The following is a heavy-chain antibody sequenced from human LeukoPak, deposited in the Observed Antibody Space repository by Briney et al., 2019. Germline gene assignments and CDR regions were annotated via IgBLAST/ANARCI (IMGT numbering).Heavy chain of an antibody. CDR2: ISSSSSYI. D-gene: IGHD6-6*01. CDR1: GFTFSNAW. CDR3: ARDYGVCRAAVCYYFDY. Sequence: PGGSLRLSCAASGFTFSNAWMSWVRQAPGKGLEWVSSISSSSSYIYYADSVKGRFTISRDNAKNSLYLQMNSLRAEDTAVYYCARDYGVCRAAVCYYFDYWGQGTLVTVSS. J-gene: IGHJ4*02. V-gene: IGHV3-21*01.